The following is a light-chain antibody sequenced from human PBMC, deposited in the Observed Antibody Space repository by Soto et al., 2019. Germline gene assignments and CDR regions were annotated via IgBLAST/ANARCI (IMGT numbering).Light chain of an antibody. V-gene: IGKV3-20*01. CDR2: AAS. Sequence: EIVLTQSPGTLSLSPGERATLSCRAIQSVSSSYLAWYQQKPGQAPRLLIYAASSRATGIPDRFSGSGSGTDFTLTVSRLEPEDFAMYYCQQYEISPPITFGQGTRLEIK. CDR1: QSVSSSY. J-gene: IGKJ5*01. CDR3: QQYEISPPIT.